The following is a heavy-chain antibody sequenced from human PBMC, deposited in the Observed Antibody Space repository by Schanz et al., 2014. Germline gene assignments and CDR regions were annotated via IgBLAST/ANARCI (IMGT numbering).Heavy chain of an antibody. CDR3: ARVGQGAVATDSNTFYYYIMDV. Sequence: QVQLQESGLGLVKSSETLSLTCAVSGGPISSYYWSWIRQPPGKALEWIGYIYSSGPTNYNPSLKSPITISIDASKNQCSLKLTSVTAADTGLYYCARVGQGAVATDSNTFYYYIMDVWGQGTTVTVSS. J-gene: IGHJ6*02. V-gene: IGHV4-59*01. CDR1: GGPISSYY. D-gene: IGHD1-1*01. CDR2: IYSSGPT.